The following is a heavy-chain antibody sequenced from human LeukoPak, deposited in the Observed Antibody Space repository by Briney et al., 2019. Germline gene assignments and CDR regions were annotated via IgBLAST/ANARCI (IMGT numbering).Heavy chain of an antibody. J-gene: IGHJ4*02. CDR3: ARVGSSADRYYFDY. V-gene: IGHV1-18*01. Sequence: ASVKVSCKASGYTSTIYGISWVRHAPGQGLEWMGWISAYNGDTNYAQKLQGRVTMTTDTTTSTAYMELRSPRSHHTAVYYSARVGSSADRYYFDYWGQGTLVTVSS. D-gene: IGHD6-25*01. CDR1: GYTSTIYG. CDR2: ISAYNGDT.